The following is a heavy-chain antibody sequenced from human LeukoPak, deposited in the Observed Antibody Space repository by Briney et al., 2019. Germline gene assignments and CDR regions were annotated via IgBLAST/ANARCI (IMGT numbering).Heavy chain of an antibody. D-gene: IGHD6-13*01. CDR1: GFTFSSYW. J-gene: IGHJ4*02. CDR2: ISSSGSTI. V-gene: IGHV3-48*04. Sequence: GGSLRLSCAASGFTFSSYWMSWGRQAPGKGLEWVSYISSSGSTIYYADSVKGRFTIPRDNAKNSLYLQMNSLRAEDTAVYYCARSRSERGSSWYRNWGQGTLVTVSS. CDR3: ARSRSERGSSWYRN.